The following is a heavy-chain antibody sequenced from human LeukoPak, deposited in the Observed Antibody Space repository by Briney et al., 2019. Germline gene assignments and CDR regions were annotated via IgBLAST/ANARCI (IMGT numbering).Heavy chain of an antibody. Sequence: SETLSLTCTVSGGSISSSSYYWGWIRQPPGKGLEWIGSIYYSGSTYYNPSLKSRVTISVDTSKNQFSLKLSSVTAADTAVYYRARRLEWLDYFDYWGQGTLVTVSS. J-gene: IGHJ4*02. CDR2: IYYSGST. V-gene: IGHV4-39*01. CDR3: ARRLEWLDYFDY. D-gene: IGHD3-3*01. CDR1: GGSISSSSYY.